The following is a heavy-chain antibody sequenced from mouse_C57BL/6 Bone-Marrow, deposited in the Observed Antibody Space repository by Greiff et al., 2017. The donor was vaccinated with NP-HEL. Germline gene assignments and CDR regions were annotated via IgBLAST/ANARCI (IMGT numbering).Heavy chain of an antibody. CDR2: ILPNSGST. J-gene: IGHJ3*01. CDR3: ARAGGAYDYDWFAY. Sequence: QVQLQQPGAELVKPGASVKLSCKASGYTFTSYGMHWVMQRPGQGLEWFGMILPNSGSTNYNEKFKSKATLTVDKSSSTAYMQLSSQTSEDSAVYYCARAGGAYDYDWFAYWGQGTLVTVSA. CDR1: GYTFTSYG. V-gene: IGHV1-64*01. D-gene: IGHD2-4*01.